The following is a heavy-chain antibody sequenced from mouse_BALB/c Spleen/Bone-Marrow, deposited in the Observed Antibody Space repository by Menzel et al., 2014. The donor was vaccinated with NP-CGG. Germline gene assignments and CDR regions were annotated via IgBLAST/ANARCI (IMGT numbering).Heavy chain of an antibody. V-gene: IGHV3-8*02. CDR1: GDSITSGY. Sequence: EVMLVESGPSLVKPSQTLSLTCSVTGDSITSGYWNWIRKFPGNKLEYMGYISYSGSTYYNPSLKSRISITRDTSKNXYYLHLNSVTTEDTATYYCARYPLNYYGSPWFAYWGQGTLVTVSA. CDR3: ARYPLNYYGSPWFAY. CDR2: ISYSGST. J-gene: IGHJ3*01. D-gene: IGHD1-1*01.